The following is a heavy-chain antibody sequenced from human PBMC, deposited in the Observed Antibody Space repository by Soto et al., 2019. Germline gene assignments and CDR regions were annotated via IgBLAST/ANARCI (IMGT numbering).Heavy chain of an antibody. CDR1: GFTFSSYG. CDR2: IWYDGSNK. Sequence: ESGGGVVPPGRSLRLSCAASGFTFSSYGMHWVRQAPGKGLEWVAVIWYDGSNKYYADSVKGRFTISRDNSKNTLYLQMNSLRAEDTAVYYCARDSEQWLVLWYFDLWGRGTLVTVSS. V-gene: IGHV3-33*01. CDR3: ARDSEQWLVLWYFDL. J-gene: IGHJ2*01. D-gene: IGHD6-19*01.